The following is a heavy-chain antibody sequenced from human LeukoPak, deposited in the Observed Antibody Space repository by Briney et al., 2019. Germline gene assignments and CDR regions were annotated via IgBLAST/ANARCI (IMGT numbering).Heavy chain of an antibody. CDR1: GYTFTGYY. CDR2: INPNSGGT. V-gene: IGHV1-2*06. CDR3: ARDRGKQSFPAY. D-gene: IGHD6-19*01. Sequence: ASVKVSCKASGYTFTGYYMHWVRQAPGQGLEGMGRINPNSGGTNYAQKFQGRVTMTRYTSISTAYMELSRLRSDDTAVYYCARDRGKQSFPAYWSQGTLVTVSS. J-gene: IGHJ4*02.